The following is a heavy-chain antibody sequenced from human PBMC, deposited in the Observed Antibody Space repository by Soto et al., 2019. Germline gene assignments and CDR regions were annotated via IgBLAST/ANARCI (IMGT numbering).Heavy chain of an antibody. CDR3: AKRDVPDSRSNACFYVH. J-gene: IGHJ4*02. Sequence: SLKLSCGVYGFPCCPSIMSWVLQSPGKGLGGVAAISVRVGSAYYADSVQGRFTVSSDISDNTLFLQMTSLTAEDTAVYFCAKRDVPDSRSNACFYVHWGRGVLVTVSS. CDR2: ISVRVGSA. D-gene: IGHD2-2*01. CDR1: GFPCCPSI. V-gene: IGHV3-23*01.